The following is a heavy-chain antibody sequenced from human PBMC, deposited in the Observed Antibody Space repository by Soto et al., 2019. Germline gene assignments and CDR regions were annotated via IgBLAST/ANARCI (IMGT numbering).Heavy chain of an antibody. Sequence: SETLSLTCTVSGGSISSYYWSWIRQPPGKGLEWIGYIYYSGSTNYNPSLKSRVTISVDTSKNQFSLKLSSVTAADPAVYYRARAIISISEDYNYYGMDVWGQGTTVTFSS. CDR3: ARAIISISEDYNYYGMDV. D-gene: IGHD5-12*01. J-gene: IGHJ6*02. CDR1: GGSISSYY. V-gene: IGHV4-59*01. CDR2: IYYSGST.